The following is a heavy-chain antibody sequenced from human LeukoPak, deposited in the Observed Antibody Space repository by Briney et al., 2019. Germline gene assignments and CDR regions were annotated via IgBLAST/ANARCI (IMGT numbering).Heavy chain of an antibody. V-gene: IGHV4-61*02. D-gene: IGHD4-17*01. CDR2: IYTSGST. CDR1: GGSISSGSYY. J-gene: IGHJ4*02. Sequence: PSQTLSLTCTVSGGSISSGSYYWSWIRQPAGKGLEWIGRIYTSGSTNYNPSLKSRVTISVDTSKNQFSLKLSSVTAADTAVYYCARSRDDLDYGFDYWGQGTLVTVSS. CDR3: ARSRDDLDYGFDY.